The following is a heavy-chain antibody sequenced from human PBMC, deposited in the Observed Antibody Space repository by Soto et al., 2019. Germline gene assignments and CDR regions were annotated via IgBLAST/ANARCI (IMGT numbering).Heavy chain of an antibody. Sequence: PSETLSLTCAVSGGSISSSNWWSWVRQPPGKGLEWIGEIYHSGSTNYNPSLKSRVTISVGKSKNKFSLKLSSVTAADTAVYYCASKGYGSGSYYSSVYWGQGTLVTVSS. V-gene: IGHV4-4*02. D-gene: IGHD3-10*01. CDR3: ASKGYGSGSYYSSVY. J-gene: IGHJ4*02. CDR1: GGSISSSNW. CDR2: IYHSGST.